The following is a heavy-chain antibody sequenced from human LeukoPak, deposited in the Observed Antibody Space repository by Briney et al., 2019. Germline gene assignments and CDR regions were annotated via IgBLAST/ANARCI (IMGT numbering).Heavy chain of an antibody. CDR3: ASTRGAAGYYYYYMDV. D-gene: IGHD6-13*01. CDR2: IYYSGST. Sequence: SETLSLTCTVSGGSISSYYWSWIRQPPGKGLEWTGYIYYSGSTNYNPSLKSRVTISVDTSKNQFSLKLSSVTAADTAVYYCASTRGAAGYYYYYMDVWGKGTTVTVSS. CDR1: GGSISSYY. J-gene: IGHJ6*03. V-gene: IGHV4-59*08.